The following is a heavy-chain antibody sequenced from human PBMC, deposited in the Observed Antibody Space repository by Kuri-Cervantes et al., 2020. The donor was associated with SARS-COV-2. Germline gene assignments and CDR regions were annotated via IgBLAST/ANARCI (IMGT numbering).Heavy chain of an antibody. CDR2: IYHSGST. V-gene: IGHV4-59*11. D-gene: IGHD4-23*01. CDR1: GGSISSHY. J-gene: IGHJ6*04. Sequence: GSLRLSCTVSGGSISSHYWSWIRQPPGKGLEWIGSIYHSGSTNYNPSLKSRVTISVDTSKNQFSLKLSSVTAADTAVYYCARPGGFLDVWGKGTTVTVSS. CDR3: ARPGGFLDV.